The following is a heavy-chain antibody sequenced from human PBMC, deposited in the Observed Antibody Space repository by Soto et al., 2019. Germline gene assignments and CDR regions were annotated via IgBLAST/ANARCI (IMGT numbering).Heavy chain of an antibody. Sequence: SETLSLTCTVSGGSISSYYLSWIRQPPGKGLEWIGYIYYTGSTNHNPSLKSRVTISVDTSKNQFSLKLSSVTAADTAVYYCARSPGMSFDYWGQGIQVTVSS. CDR3: ARSPGMSFDY. D-gene: IGHD3-10*01. J-gene: IGHJ4*02. V-gene: IGHV4-59*01. CDR1: GGSISSYY. CDR2: IYYTGST.